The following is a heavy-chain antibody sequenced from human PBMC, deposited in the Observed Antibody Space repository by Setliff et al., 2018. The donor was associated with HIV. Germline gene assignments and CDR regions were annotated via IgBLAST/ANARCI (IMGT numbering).Heavy chain of an antibody. J-gene: IGHJ4*02. V-gene: IGHV3-74*01. CDR1: GFSFSNYW. CDR2: INSDGSST. D-gene: IGHD2-2*01. CDR3: ARDPLPCSSPSCYPPGYFDY. Sequence: GSLRLSCAASGFSFSNYWMHWVRQAPGKGLVWVSRINSDGSSTSYADSVKGRFTISRDNPKNMLYLQMNSLRGEDTAVYYCARDPLPCSSPSCYPPGYFDYWGQGTLVTVSS.